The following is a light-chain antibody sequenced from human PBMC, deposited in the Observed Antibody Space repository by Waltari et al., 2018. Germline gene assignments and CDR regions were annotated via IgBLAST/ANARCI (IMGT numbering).Light chain of an antibody. CDR1: SSDVGGYNH. J-gene: IGLJ3*02. V-gene: IGLV2-8*01. CDR3: SSYGGSIQLV. CDR2: EVN. Sequence: QSALTQPPSASGPPGQSVTLSCTGTSSDVGGYNHVSWYQHYPGKAPKLMFYEVNKRPSGVPDRFPGSKSGNTASRTVSGLQAEDESDYYCSSYGGSIQLVFGGGTKLTVL.